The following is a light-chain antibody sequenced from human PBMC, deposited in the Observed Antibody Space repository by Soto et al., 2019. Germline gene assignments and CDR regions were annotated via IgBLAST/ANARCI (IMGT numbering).Light chain of an antibody. J-gene: IGKJ1*01. Sequence: DIVMTQSPDSLAVSLGESATINCKSSQSVLYSSNNKNYLAWYQXKPGQPPKLLIYWASTRESGVPDRFSGSGSGTDFTLTISSLQAEDVAVYYCQQYYSTPPTFGQGTKVDVK. V-gene: IGKV4-1*01. CDR1: QSVLYSSNNKNY. CDR2: WAS. CDR3: QQYYSTPPT.